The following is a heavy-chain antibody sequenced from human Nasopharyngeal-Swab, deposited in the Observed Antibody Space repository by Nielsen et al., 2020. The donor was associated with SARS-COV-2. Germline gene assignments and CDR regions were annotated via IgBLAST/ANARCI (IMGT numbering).Heavy chain of an antibody. V-gene: IGHV3-33*01. J-gene: IGHJ6*02. Sequence: GGSLRLSCAASGFTFSSYGMHWVRQAPGKGLEWVAVIWYDGNNKYYVDSVKGRFTISRDNSKNTLYLQMNSLRAEDTAVYYCARDWMMATWGYYYGMDVWGQGTTVTVSS. CDR1: GFTFSSYG. CDR2: IWYDGNNK. D-gene: IGHD5-24*01. CDR3: ARDWMMATWGYYYGMDV.